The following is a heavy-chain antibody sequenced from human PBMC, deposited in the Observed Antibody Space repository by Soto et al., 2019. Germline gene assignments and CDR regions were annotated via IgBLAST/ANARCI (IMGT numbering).Heavy chain of an antibody. Sequence: QVQLVQSGAEEKKPGASVKVSCKASGYTFTTYAMHWVRQAPGQGLEWMGWINAGNGNTKYSQKIQGRVTITRDTSASTAYMELSSLRSEDTAVYYCASESYGGEFDYWGQGTLVTVSS. CDR1: GYTFTTYA. CDR3: ASESYGGEFDY. J-gene: IGHJ4*02. D-gene: IGHD4-17*01. V-gene: IGHV1-3*05. CDR2: INAGNGNT.